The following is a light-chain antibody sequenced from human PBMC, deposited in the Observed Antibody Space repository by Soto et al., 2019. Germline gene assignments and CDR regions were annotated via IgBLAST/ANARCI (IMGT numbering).Light chain of an antibody. J-gene: IGLJ3*02. V-gene: IGLV1-47*01. CDR3: AAWDDSLNGRV. CDR1: NSNIEDNY. CDR2: KND. Sequence: QSALTQPPSASGTPGQRVTISCSGSNSNIEDNYVYWYQQFPGTAPKLLIYKNDQRPSGVPDRFSGSRSGTSGSLAISGLQSEDEADYYCAAWDDSLNGRVFGGGTKLTVL.